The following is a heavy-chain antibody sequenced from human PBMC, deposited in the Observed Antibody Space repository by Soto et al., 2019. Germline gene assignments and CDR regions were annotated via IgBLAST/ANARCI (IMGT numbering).Heavy chain of an antibody. V-gene: IGHV1-24*01. CDR2: FDPEDGET. CDR3: ATDNDWCGY. CDR1: GYTLTELS. D-gene: IGHD2-8*02. J-gene: IGHJ4*02. Sequence: ASVKVSCKVSGYTLTELSMHWVRQAPGKGLEWMGGFDPEDGETIYAQKFQGRVTMTEETSTDTAYMELSSLRSEDTAVYYCATDNDWCGYWGQGTLVTVSS.